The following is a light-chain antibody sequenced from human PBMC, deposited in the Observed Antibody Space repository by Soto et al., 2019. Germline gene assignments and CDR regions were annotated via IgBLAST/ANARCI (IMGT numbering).Light chain of an antibody. J-gene: IGLJ1*01. CDR1: SSNIGAGYD. Sequence: QSVLTPPPSVSGAPGQRVTISCTWSSSNIGAGYDVHWYQQLPGTAPKLLIYGNSNRPSGVPDRFSASKSGTSASPAITGLQAEDEADHYCQSYDSSLTYVFGTGTNVTVL. CDR3: QSYDSSLTYV. CDR2: GNS. V-gene: IGLV1-40*01.